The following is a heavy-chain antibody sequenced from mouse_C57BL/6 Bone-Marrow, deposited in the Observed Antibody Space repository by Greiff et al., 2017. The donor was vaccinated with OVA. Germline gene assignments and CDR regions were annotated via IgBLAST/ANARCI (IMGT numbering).Heavy chain of an antibody. CDR3: ARDLDLLLWYFDV. V-gene: IGHV5-4*01. CDR2: ISDGGSYT. D-gene: IGHD1-1*01. Sequence: EVKLVESGGGLVKPGGSLTLSCAASGFTFSSYAMSWVRQTPEQRLEWVATISDGGSYTYYPDNVKGRFTISRDNAKNNLYLQMSHLKSEDTAMYYCARDLDLLLWYFDVWGTGTTVTVSS. J-gene: IGHJ1*03. CDR1: GFTFSSYA.